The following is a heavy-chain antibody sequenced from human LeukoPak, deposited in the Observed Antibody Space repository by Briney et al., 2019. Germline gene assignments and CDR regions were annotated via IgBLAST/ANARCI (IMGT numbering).Heavy chain of an antibody. CDR1: GGSFSGYY. Sequence: SGTLSLTCAVYGGSFSGYYWSWLRQPPGKGLEWIGEINHSGSTNYNPSLKSRVTISVDTSKNQCSLKLSSVTAADTAVYSCAGSSSNYWGQGTLVTVSS. CDR3: AGSSSNY. CDR2: INHSGST. J-gene: IGHJ4*02. D-gene: IGHD6-6*01. V-gene: IGHV4-34*01.